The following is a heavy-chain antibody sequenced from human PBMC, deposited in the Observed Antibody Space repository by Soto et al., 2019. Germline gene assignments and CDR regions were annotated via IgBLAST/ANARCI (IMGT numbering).Heavy chain of an antibody. J-gene: IGHJ6*03. V-gene: IGHV1-2*02. CDR2: INPTNSGT. Sequence: QVQLVQSGAEVKKPGASVKVSCKASGYTFTDYYIHWVRQATGQGLQWLGWINPTNSGTRYARSCQGRVTVTRDTSLSTAYMELSSLRSDDTAVYYCARGITSRLVFYYYYMDVWGFGTTVTVSS. CDR1: GYTFTDYY. CDR3: ARGITSRLVFYYYYMDV.